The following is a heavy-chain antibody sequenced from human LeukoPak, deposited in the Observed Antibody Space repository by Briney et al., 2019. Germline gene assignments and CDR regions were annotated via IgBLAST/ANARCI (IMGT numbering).Heavy chain of an antibody. J-gene: IGHJ4*02. CDR3: AGQYYDFWSGYHSPFDY. D-gene: IGHD3-3*01. CDR2: IYYSGST. Sequence: SETLSLTCTVSGGSISSSSYYWGWIRQPPGKGLEWIGSIYYSGSTYYNPSLKSRVTISVDTSKNQFSLKLSSVTAADTAVYYCAGQYYDFWSGYHSPFDYWGQGTLVTVSS. CDR1: GGSISSSSYY. V-gene: IGHV4-39*01.